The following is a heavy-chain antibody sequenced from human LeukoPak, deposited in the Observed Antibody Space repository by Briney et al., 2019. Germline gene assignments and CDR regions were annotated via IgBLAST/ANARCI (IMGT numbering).Heavy chain of an antibody. Sequence: GGSLRLSCAASGFTFSSYAMSWVRQAPGKGLEWVSAISGTGTLTYYADSVKCRFTISRDNSKNTLYLQMNSLRAEDTAVYSCAKHRVVGQWYFDLWGRGTLVTVSS. D-gene: IGHD2-15*01. V-gene: IGHV3-23*01. CDR2: ISGTGTLT. CDR3: AKHRVVGQWYFDL. CDR1: GFTFSSYA. J-gene: IGHJ2*01.